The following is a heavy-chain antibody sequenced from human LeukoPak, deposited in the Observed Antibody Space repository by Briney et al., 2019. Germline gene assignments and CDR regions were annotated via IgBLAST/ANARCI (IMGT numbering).Heavy chain of an antibody. V-gene: IGHV3-23*01. CDR2: ISGSGGNT. J-gene: IGHJ4*02. CDR1: GFTFSTYT. D-gene: IGHD3-3*02. Sequence: GGSLRLSCAASGFTFSTYTMSWVRQAPGKGLEWVSAISGSGGNTYYADSVKGRFTISRDNSKNTLYLQMDSLRADDTAVYYCATAAFSRTSYFDYGGQGTLVPVSS. CDR3: ATAAFSRTSYFDY.